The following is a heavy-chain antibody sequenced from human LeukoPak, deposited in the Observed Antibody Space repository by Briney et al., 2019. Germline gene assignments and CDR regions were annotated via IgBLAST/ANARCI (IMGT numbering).Heavy chain of an antibody. J-gene: IGHJ6*03. CDR1: GGSISSHY. D-gene: IGHD3-3*01. V-gene: IGHV4-59*11. CDR3: ARADFWSGYYLDYYYYMDV. Sequence: SETLSLTRTVSGGSISSHYWSWIRQPPGKGLEWIGYIYYSGSTNYNPSLKSRVTISVDTSKNQFSLKLSSVTAADTAVYYCARADFWSGYYLDYYYYMDVWGKGTTVTVSS. CDR2: IYYSGST.